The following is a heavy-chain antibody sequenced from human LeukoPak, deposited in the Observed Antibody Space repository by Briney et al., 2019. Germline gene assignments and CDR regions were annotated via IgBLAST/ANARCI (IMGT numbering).Heavy chain of an antibody. V-gene: IGHV3-23*01. J-gene: IGHJ2*01. CDR3: AKIGVIALRYFDV. D-gene: IGHD2-21*01. Sequence: GGSLRISCAASGFPFSSHGMSWVRQTPGKGLEWVSSISASGHLTYYADSVKGRFTISRDNSRNTMYLQMNSLRAEDTAVYYCAKIGVIALRYFDVWGRGTPVTVSP. CDR2: ISASGHLT. CDR1: GFPFSSHG.